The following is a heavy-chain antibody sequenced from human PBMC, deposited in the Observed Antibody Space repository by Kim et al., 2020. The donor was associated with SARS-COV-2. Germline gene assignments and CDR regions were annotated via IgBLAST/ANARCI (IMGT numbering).Heavy chain of an antibody. V-gene: IGHV3-30-3*01. Sequence: GGSLRLSCAASGFTFSSYAMHWVRQAPGKGLEWVAVISYDGSNKYYADSVKGRFTISRDNSKNTLYLQMNSLRAEDTAVYYCARPYSSSWRDYYYYGMDVWGQGTTVTVSS. J-gene: IGHJ6*02. CDR1: GFTFSSYA. CDR2: ISYDGSNK. D-gene: IGHD6-13*01. CDR3: ARPYSSSWRDYYYYGMDV.